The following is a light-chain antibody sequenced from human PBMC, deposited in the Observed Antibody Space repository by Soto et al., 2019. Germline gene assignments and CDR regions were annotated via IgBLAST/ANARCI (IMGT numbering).Light chain of an antibody. CDR1: QSVSSSS. CDR2: GAS. CDR3: QQYGSSPPT. Sequence: EIVLTQSPDTLSLSPGERATLSCRASQSVSSSSLAWYQQKPGQAPRLLIYGASSRATGIPDRFSGSGSGTDFTLTISRLAPEDFAVYYCQQYGSSPPTFGQGTKVDIK. J-gene: IGKJ1*01. V-gene: IGKV3-20*01.